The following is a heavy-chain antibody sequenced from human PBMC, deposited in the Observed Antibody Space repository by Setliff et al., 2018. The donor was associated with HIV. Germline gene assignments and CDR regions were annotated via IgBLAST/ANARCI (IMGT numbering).Heavy chain of an antibody. V-gene: IGHV4-59*02. Sequence: ASETLSLTCSVSGASVNYNTWSWIRQAPGKGLQWIGFIYNSVTTNYNPSLKSRATISLDTSKNQFSLKLTSVTAADTAVYYCARGGTSSNWFGPWGQGTLVTVS. J-gene: IGHJ5*02. CDR3: ARGGTSSNWFGP. CDR2: IYNSVTT. CDR1: GASVNYNT. D-gene: IGHD2-2*01.